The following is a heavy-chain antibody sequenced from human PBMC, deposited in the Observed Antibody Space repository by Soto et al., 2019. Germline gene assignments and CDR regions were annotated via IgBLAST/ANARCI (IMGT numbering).Heavy chain of an antibody. V-gene: IGHV4-4*02. Sequence: SETLSLTCGVSGGSISSSHWWSWVRQPPGKGLEWIGEIYHSGSTNYNPSLKSRVTISVDKSRKQFSLKLRSVGAADTAVYYCARKVTIFGVDAYFDYWGQGTLVTVSS. CDR3: ARKVTIFGVDAYFDY. CDR1: GGSISSSHW. D-gene: IGHD3-3*01. CDR2: IYHSGST. J-gene: IGHJ4*02.